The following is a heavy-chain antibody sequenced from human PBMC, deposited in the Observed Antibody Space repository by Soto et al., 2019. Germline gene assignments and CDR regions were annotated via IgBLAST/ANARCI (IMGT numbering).Heavy chain of an antibody. CDR3: ARDAGELPVVTVGVFVF. CDR2: FSGSGDST. Sequence: LRLSCAASGFTFSNYAMSWVRQAPGKGLEWVSAFSGSGDSTFYADSVKGRFTVSRDSSKKTLYLQLNSLRDEDTAVYYCARDAGELPVVTVGVFVFWGRGTLVTVPQ. D-gene: IGHD3-22*01. J-gene: IGHJ4*02. V-gene: IGHV3-23*01. CDR1: GFTFSNYA.